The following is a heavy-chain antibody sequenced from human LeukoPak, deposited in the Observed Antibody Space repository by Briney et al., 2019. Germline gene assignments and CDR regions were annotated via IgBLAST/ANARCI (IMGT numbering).Heavy chain of an antibody. CDR1: GGSISSCY. D-gene: IGHD5-18*01. V-gene: IGHV4-59*01. CDR2: LSKSGNT. CDR3: ARARFVNSFYAFDI. Sequence: SETLSLTCTVAGGSISSCYWSWIRLPPGKGLEWIGYLSKSGNTNYSPSLKSRVTIFGDTSKNQFFLKLSSVTSADTPVYYCARARFVNSFYAFDISGQGTLVTVSS. J-gene: IGHJ3*02.